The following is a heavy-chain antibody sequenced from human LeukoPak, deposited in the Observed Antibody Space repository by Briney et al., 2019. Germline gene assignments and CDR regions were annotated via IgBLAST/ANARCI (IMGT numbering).Heavy chain of an antibody. CDR2: INPSGGST. Sequence: ASVKVSCKASGYTFINNWMHWVRQAPGQGLEWMGIINPSGGSTSYAQKFQGRVTMTRDMSTSTVYMELSSLRSEDTAVYYCARGSMVTYYWGQGTLVTVSS. D-gene: IGHD5-18*01. CDR3: ARGSMVTYY. V-gene: IGHV1-46*01. J-gene: IGHJ4*02. CDR1: GYTFINNW.